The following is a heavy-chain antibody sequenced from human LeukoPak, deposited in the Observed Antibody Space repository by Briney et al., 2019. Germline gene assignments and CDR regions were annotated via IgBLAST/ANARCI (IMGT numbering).Heavy chain of an antibody. CDR1: GASVTDYY. J-gene: IGHJ5*02. D-gene: IGHD7-27*01. V-gene: IGHV4-59*02. CDR3: TRGHWGLQS. Sequence: SETLSLTCTVSGASVTDYYWSRIRQSPGKGLEWISYIHHSGNSDYNPSLRSRVTTSLDTSKNQFSLNLISVTAADTAVYYCTRGHWGLQSWSQGTLVTVSS. CDR2: IHHSGNS.